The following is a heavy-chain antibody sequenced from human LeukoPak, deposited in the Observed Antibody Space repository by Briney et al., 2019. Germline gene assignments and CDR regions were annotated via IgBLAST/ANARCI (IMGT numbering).Heavy chain of an antibody. CDR3: ARDVPVTTIFGVVPHHRYYFDY. CDR2: IYTSGST. Sequence: SETLSLTCTVSGGSISSYYWSWIRQPAGKGLEWIGRIYTSGSTNYNPSLKSRVTMSVDTSKNQFSLKLSSMTAADTAVYYCARDVPVTTIFGVVPHHRYYFDYWGQGTLVTVSS. J-gene: IGHJ4*02. V-gene: IGHV4-4*07. CDR1: GGSISSYY. D-gene: IGHD3-3*01.